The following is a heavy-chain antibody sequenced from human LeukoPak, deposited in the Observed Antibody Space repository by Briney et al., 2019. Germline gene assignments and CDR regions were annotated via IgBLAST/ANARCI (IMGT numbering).Heavy chain of an antibody. CDR1: GYSISSGYY. CDR2: LHQSGKT. V-gene: IGHV4-38-2*02. D-gene: IGHD4/OR15-4a*01. J-gene: IGHJ4*02. Sequence: SETLSLTCTVSGYSISSGYYCVWIRQAPGKGLEWIGSLHQSGKTYYNPSLKSRVTISLDTPDMQFSLKLTSMTAADTAVYYCARGRLDGAYYFDYWGQGTLVAVSS. CDR3: ARGRLDGAYYFDY.